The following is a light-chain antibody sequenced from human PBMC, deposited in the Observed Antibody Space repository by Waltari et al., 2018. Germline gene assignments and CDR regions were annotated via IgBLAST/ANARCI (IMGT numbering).Light chain of an antibody. CDR3: SSYTRRSYWV. J-gene: IGLJ3*02. Sequence: QSALTQPASVSGSPGQSITISCTGTSSDVGFYDFFSCFQQHPGKAPKAIIFKVNNRPPGVSKRFSGSKCANPASLTISGLQAEDEADYYCSSYTRRSYWVFGGGTQLTVL. CDR2: KVN. CDR1: SSDVGFYDF. V-gene: IGLV2-14*01.